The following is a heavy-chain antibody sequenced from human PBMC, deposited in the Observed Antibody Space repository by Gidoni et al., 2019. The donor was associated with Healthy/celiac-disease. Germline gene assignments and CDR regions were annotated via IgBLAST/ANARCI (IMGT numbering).Heavy chain of an antibody. CDR3: VSTRPYYDFWSGYYDYYYYGMDV. D-gene: IGHD3-3*01. Sequence: EVQLVESGGVVVQPGGSLRLSCAASGFTFLVYAMTGVRQAPGKGLEWVSLISWDGGSTYYADSVKGRFTISRDNSKNSLYLQMNSLRAEDTALYYCVSTRPYYDFWSGYYDYYYYGMDVWGQGTTVTVSS. CDR2: ISWDGGST. J-gene: IGHJ6*02. CDR1: GFTFLVYA. V-gene: IGHV3-43D*04.